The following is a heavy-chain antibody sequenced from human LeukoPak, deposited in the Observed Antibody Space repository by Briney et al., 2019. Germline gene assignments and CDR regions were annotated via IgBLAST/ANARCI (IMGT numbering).Heavy chain of an antibody. CDR3: ARHSGFASGRGEPDH. J-gene: IGHJ5*02. Sequence: SETLSLTCIVSGGSISSYYWSWIRQPPGKGLEWIGYVYYSGTTKYTPSLKSRVTMSVDTSKNQFSLNLRSVTAADTAVYYCARHSGFASGRGEPDHWGQGSLVTVSS. CDR1: GGSISSYY. D-gene: IGHD3-10*01. V-gene: IGHV4-59*08. CDR2: VYYSGTT.